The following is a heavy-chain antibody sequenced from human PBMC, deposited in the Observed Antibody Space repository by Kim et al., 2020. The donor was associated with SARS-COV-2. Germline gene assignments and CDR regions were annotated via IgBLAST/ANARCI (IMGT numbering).Heavy chain of an antibody. D-gene: IGHD6-13*01. CDR3: AREGIAAALNWFDP. V-gene: IGHV1-69*01. J-gene: IGHJ5*02. Sequence: AQKCQGRVTITADESTNTAYMELSSLRSEDTAVYYCAREGIAAALNWFDPWGQGTLVTVSS.